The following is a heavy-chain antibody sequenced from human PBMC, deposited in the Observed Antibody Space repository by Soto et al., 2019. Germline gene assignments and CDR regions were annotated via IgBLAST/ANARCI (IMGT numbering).Heavy chain of an antibody. D-gene: IGHD1-1*01. CDR1: GFTFSNAW. J-gene: IGHJ3*02. CDR2: IKSKTDGGTT. CDR3: TSYKHDLGPDAFDN. Sequence: GGSLRLSCAASGFTFSNAWMSWVRQAPGKGLEWVGRIKSKTDGGTTDYAAPVKGRFTISRDDSKNTLYLQMNSLKTEDTAVYYCTSYKHDLGPDAFDNWGQGTMVTVSS. V-gene: IGHV3-15*01.